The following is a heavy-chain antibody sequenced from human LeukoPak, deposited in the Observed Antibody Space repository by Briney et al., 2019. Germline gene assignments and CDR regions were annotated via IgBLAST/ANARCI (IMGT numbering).Heavy chain of an antibody. J-gene: IGHJ4*02. D-gene: IGHD1-7*01. CDR3: ARVMGNYASDY. CDR1: GFSFSDYY. Sequence: KPGGSLRLSCAASGFSFSDYYMSWIRQAPGKGLEWVSYISSSGDTMSYADSVKGRFTISRDNAKNSLYLQMSSLRAEDAAIYYCARVMGNYASDYWGQGALATVSS. V-gene: IGHV3-11*04. CDR2: ISSSGDTM.